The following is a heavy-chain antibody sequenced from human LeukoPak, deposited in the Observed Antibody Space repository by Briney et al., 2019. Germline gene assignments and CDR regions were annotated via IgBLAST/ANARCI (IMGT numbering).Heavy chain of an antibody. CDR2: ISGSGGST. Sequence: GGSLRLSCAASGFTFDDYAMHWVRQAPGKGLEWVSGISGSGGSTFYADSVKGRFTISRDNSKNTLYLQMNSLRAEDTAVYYCAKDSSSWPEYFQHWGQGTLVTVSS. CDR3: AKDSSSWPEYFQH. CDR1: GFTFDDYA. V-gene: IGHV3-23*01. D-gene: IGHD6-13*01. J-gene: IGHJ1*01.